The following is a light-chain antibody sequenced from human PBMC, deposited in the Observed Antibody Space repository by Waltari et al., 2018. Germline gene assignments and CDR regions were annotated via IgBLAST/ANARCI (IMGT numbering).Light chain of an antibody. J-gene: IGKJ4*01. CDR3: QQYSNTPLT. CDR2: WAS. CDR1: QTILSSSNNKNS. Sequence: DIVMTQSPDSLAVSLGERATINCKSSQTILSSSNNKNSLAWYQQKPGQPPKMLIYWASTRASGVPDRFSGSGSGTEFTLTISSLQAEDVAVYYCQQYSNTPLTFGGGTKVEIK. V-gene: IGKV4-1*01.